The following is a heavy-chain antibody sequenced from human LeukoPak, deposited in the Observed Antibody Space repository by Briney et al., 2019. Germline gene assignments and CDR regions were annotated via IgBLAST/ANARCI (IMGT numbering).Heavy chain of an antibody. CDR3: AREDLSRGTTQEYDY. V-gene: IGHV1-69*13. J-gene: IGHJ4*02. CDR1: GGTFRSYA. Sequence: SVKVSCKASGGTFRSYAISWVRQAPGQGLEWMGGIIPIFGTANYAQKFQGRVTITADESTSTAYMELSSLRSEDTAVYYCAREDLSRGTTQEYDYWGRGTLVTVSS. CDR2: IIPIFGTA. D-gene: IGHD1-1*01.